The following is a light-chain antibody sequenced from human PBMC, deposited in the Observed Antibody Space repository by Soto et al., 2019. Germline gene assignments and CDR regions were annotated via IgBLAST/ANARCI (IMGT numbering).Light chain of an antibody. J-gene: IGLJ2*01. CDR1: SSNIESNT. Sequence: QSVLTQPPSASGTPGQRVTISCSGSSSNIESNTVNWYQQLPGTAPKLLIYSNNQRPSGVPDRFSGSKSGTSASLAISGLQSEYEADYYCAAWDDSLNGVVFGGGTELTVL. CDR3: AAWDDSLNGVV. V-gene: IGLV1-44*01. CDR2: SNN.